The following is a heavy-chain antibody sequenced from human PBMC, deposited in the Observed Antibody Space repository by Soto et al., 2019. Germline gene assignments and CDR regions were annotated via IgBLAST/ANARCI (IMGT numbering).Heavy chain of an antibody. V-gene: IGHV3-23*01. CDR1: GFTFSSYA. CDR3: AKNGGYCSSTSCFPRFDI. Sequence: LRLSCAASGFTFSSYAMSWVRQAPGKGLEWVSALGVSGDSTYYADSVKGRFTISRDNSKNTLYLQMNSLRAEDTALYYCAKNGGYCSSTSCFPRFDIWGQGTMVTVSS. J-gene: IGHJ3*02. CDR2: LGVSGDST. D-gene: IGHD2-2*01.